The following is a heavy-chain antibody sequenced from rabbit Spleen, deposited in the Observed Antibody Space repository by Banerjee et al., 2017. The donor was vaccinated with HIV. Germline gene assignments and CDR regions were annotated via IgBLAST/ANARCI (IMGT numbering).Heavy chain of an antibody. Sequence: QLKETGGGLVQPGGSLTLSCKASGFDFTSDYMTWVRQAPGKGLEWIGLIYTAGGSTDYASWVNGRFTISSDNAQNTVHLQMNSLTAADTATYFCARDLAGVIGWNFNLWGQGTLVTVS. CDR1: GFDFTSDY. V-gene: IGHV1S7*01. CDR2: IYTAGGST. D-gene: IGHD4-1*01. J-gene: IGHJ4*01. CDR3: ARDLAGVIGWNFNL.